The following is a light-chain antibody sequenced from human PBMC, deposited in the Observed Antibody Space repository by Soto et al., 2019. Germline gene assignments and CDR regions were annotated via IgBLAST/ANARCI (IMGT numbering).Light chain of an antibody. V-gene: IGKV3-20*01. CDR3: QQYGSSGT. CDR1: QSVSSY. J-gene: IGKJ1*01. Sequence: EIVLTQSPATLSLCPWERASLFCRASQSVSSYLAWYQQKPGQAPRLLIYDASNRATGIPDRFSGSGSGTDFTLTISRLEPEDFAVYYCQQYGSSGTFGQGTKVDI. CDR2: DAS.